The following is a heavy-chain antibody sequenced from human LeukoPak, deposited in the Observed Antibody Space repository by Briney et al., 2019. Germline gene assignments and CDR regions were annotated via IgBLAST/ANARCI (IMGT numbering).Heavy chain of an antibody. CDR1: GYHFTSYW. J-gene: IGHJ3*02. CDR3: ARRSGNSGDAFDI. V-gene: IGHV5-51*01. CDR2: IYPGDSVT. Sequence: GESLEISRKGSGYHFTSYWLGWGRQVPGKGLEWVGIIYPGDSVTRYSPSFQGQVTISADKSISTAYLQWSSLKASDTAMYYCARRSGNSGDAFDIWGQGTMVTVSS. D-gene: IGHD4-23*01.